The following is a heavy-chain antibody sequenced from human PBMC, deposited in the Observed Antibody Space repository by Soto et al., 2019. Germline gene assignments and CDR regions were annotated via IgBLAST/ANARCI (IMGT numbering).Heavy chain of an antibody. D-gene: IGHD5-12*01. CDR2: IDPSDSYT. J-gene: IGHJ4*02. V-gene: IGHV5-10-1*01. CDR1: GYNFIRYW. CDR3: ARRRDEGYNFELDY. Sequence: PGESLKISCKGSGYNFIRYWIIWVRQMPGKGLEWMGRIDPSDSYTKYNQSLQGHITISIDKSISTAFLQWSSLKASDTAMYYCARRRDEGYNFELDYWGQGTLVTVSS.